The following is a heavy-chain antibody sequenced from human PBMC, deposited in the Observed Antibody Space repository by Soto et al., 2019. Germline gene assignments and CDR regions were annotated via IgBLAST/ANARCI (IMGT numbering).Heavy chain of an antibody. CDR1: GFTFSSYG. Sequence: PGGSLRLSCAASGFTFSSYGMHWVRQAPGKGLEWVAVIWYDGSNKYYADSVKGRFTISRDNSKNTLYLQMNSLRAEDTAVYYCARDLYCSGGSCYDQGFDYWGQGTLVTVSS. J-gene: IGHJ4*02. V-gene: IGHV3-33*01. CDR3: ARDLYCSGGSCYDQGFDY. D-gene: IGHD2-15*01. CDR2: IWYDGSNK.